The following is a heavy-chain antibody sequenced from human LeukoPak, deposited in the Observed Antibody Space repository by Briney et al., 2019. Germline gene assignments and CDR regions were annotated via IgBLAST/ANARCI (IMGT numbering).Heavy chain of an antibody. CDR1: GFTFSSYA. Sequence: GGSLRLSCAASGFTFSSYAMSWVRQAPGKRLEWVSGLSNSGGSTYYADSVKGRFTISRDNSKNTLYLQMNSLRAEDTAVYYCAKDHPKTRPDYGDYGYFDYWGQGTLVTVSS. D-gene: IGHD4-17*01. CDR3: AKDHPKTRPDYGDYGYFDY. V-gene: IGHV3-23*01. CDR2: LSNSGGST. J-gene: IGHJ4*02.